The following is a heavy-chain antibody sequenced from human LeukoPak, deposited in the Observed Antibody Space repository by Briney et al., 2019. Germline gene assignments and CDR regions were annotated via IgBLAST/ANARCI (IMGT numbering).Heavy chain of an antibody. CDR2: ISSTSSYI. Sequence: GGSLRHSCAASGFTFSRYSMNWVRQAPGKGLEWVSSISSTSSYIFYADSLKGRFTISRDNAKNSLYLQLNSLRAEDTAVYYCARDYDSSWYLDSWGQGTLVTVSS. V-gene: IGHV3-21*01. J-gene: IGHJ4*02. D-gene: IGHD6-13*01. CDR3: ARDYDSSWYLDS. CDR1: GFTFSRYS.